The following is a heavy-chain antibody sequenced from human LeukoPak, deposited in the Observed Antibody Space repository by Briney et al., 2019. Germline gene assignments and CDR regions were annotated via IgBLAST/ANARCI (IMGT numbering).Heavy chain of an antibody. V-gene: IGHV1-18*01. J-gene: IGHJ4*02. Sequence: ASVKVSCKASGYTFTSYGISWVRQAPGQGLEWMGWINAYNGNTNYAQKLQGRVTMTTDTSTSTAYMELRNLRSDDTAVYYCARSPRIAVAGQDGAADFDYWGQGTLVTVSS. CDR2: INAYNGNT. CDR3: ARSPRIAVAGQDGAADFDY. CDR1: GYTFTSYG. D-gene: IGHD6-19*01.